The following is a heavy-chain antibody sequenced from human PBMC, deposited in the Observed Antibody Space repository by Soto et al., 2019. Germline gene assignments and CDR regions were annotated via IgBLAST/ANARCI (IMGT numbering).Heavy chain of an antibody. Sequence: QVHLVQSGAEAKKPGASVKVSCKASGYTFTSYGITWVRQAPGQGLEWMGWISAHNGNTDYAQKLQGRVIVTRDTSTSTAYMELRSLISDDTAVYYFARGRYGDYWGQAALVTVSS. V-gene: IGHV1-18*01. J-gene: IGHJ4*02. D-gene: IGHD1-1*01. CDR3: ARGRYGDY. CDR2: ISAHNGNT. CDR1: GYTFTSYG.